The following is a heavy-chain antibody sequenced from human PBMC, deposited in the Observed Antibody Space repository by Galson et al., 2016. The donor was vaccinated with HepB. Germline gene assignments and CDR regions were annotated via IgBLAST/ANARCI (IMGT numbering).Heavy chain of an antibody. CDR1: GFSFSEHN. D-gene: IGHD1-7*01. Sequence: SLRLSCAASGFSFSEHNMDWVRQAPGKGLEWVSSIGRTGSDTYYAESVKGRFTISRDNPKNTLFLQMNSLRDEDTAVYYCAREKIGTKDMDVWGQGTTVTVSS. CDR3: AREKIGTKDMDV. J-gene: IGHJ6*02. CDR2: IGRTGSDT. V-gene: IGHV3-21*06.